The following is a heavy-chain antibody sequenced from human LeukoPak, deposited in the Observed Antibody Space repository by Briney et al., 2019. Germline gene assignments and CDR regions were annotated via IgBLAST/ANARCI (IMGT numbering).Heavy chain of an antibody. V-gene: IGHV5-51*01. Sequence: GASLKISCKGSGYSFTSYWIGWVRQMPGKGLECMGIIYPGDSDTRYSPSSQGQVTISADKSISTAYLQWSSLKASDTAMYYCARHETGPYFDYWGQGTLVTVSS. D-gene: IGHD1-1*01. CDR3: ARHETGPYFDY. CDR2: IYPGDSDT. J-gene: IGHJ4*02. CDR1: GYSFTSYW.